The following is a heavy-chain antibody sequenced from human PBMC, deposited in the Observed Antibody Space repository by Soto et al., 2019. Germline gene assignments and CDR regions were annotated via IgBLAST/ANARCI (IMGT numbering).Heavy chain of an antibody. CDR1: GFTFRSHV. J-gene: IGHJ3*01. Sequence: AQLVESGGGVVQSGRSLRLSCEASGFTFRSHVMHWVRQTPGKGLEWVAVISYDATIQSYADSVKGRFTISRDNSANTLFLHMHSLRAEDTAVYFCAKLVESGDSFDLWGQGTVVTVSS. D-gene: IGHD3-10*01. CDR3: AKLVESGDSFDL. V-gene: IGHV3-30*18. CDR2: ISYDATIQ.